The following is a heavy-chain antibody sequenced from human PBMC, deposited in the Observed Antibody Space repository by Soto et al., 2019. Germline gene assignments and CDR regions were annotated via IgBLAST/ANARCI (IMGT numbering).Heavy chain of an antibody. D-gene: IGHD4-4*01. Sequence: SETLSLTCTVSGGSISSGDYYWSWIRQPPGKGLEWIGYIYYSGSTYYNPSLKSRVTISVDTSKNQSSLKLSSVTAADTAVYYCARALYSSFPRYYYYGMDVWGQGTTVTVSS. V-gene: IGHV4-30-4*01. J-gene: IGHJ6*02. CDR2: IYYSGST. CDR3: ARALYSSFPRYYYYGMDV. CDR1: GGSISSGDYY.